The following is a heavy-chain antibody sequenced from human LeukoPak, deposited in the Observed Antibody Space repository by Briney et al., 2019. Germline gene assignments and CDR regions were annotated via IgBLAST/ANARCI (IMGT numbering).Heavy chain of an antibody. D-gene: IGHD6-19*01. CDR1: GYTFTSHG. J-gene: IGHJ6*03. CDR2: ISAYNGNT. Sequence: RASVKVSCKASGYTFTSHGISWVRQAPGQGLEWMGWISAYNGNTNYAQKLQGRVTMTTDTSTSTAYMELRSLRSDDTAVYSCARVCRAVANPYYSYMDVWGKGTTVTVSS. V-gene: IGHV1-18*01. CDR3: ARVCRAVANPYYSYMDV.